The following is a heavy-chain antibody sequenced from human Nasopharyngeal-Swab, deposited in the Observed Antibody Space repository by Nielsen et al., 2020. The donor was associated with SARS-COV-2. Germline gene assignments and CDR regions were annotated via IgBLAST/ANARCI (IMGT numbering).Heavy chain of an antibody. J-gene: IGHJ3*02. CDR1: GYTFTSYA. CDR2: INTNTGSP. CDR3: ARGDYDFWSGWVSAFDI. Sequence: ASVTVSCKASGYTFTSYAMNWVRQAPGQGLEWMGWINTNTGSPTYAQGFTGRFVFSLDTSVSTAYLQISSLKAEDTAVYYCARGDYDFWSGWVSAFDIWGQGTMVTVSS. D-gene: IGHD3-3*01. V-gene: IGHV7-4-1*02.